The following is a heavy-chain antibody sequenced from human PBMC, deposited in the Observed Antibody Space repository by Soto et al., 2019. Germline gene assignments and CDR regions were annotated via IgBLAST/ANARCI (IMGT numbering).Heavy chain of an antibody. D-gene: IGHD1-26*01. CDR1: GGSISSSSYY. Sequence: QLQLQESGPGLVKPSETLSLTRTVSGGSISSSSYYWGWIRQPPGKGLEWIGSIYYSGSTYYNPSLKSRVTISVDTSKNQFSLKLSSVTAADTAVYYCARRGGVGATTYDYWGRGTLVTVSS. CDR2: IYYSGST. CDR3: ARRGGVGATTYDY. J-gene: IGHJ4*02. V-gene: IGHV4-39*01.